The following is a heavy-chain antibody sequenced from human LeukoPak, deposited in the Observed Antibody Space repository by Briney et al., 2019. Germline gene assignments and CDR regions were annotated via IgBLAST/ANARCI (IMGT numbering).Heavy chain of an antibody. CDR3: AGSSSWYYFKY. J-gene: IGHJ4*02. CDR2: ISYDGGDK. CDR1: GFTFDTYG. V-gene: IGHV3-30*03. Sequence: GGSLRLSCAASGFTFDTYGMHWVRQAPGKGLEWVAIISYDGGDKYYTDSVKGRFTISRDNSKNTLYLQMNSLRAEDTAVYYCAGSSSWYYFKYWGQGTLVTVSS. D-gene: IGHD6-13*01.